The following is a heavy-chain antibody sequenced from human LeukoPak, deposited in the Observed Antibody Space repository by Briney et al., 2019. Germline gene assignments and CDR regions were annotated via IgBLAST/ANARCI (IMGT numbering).Heavy chain of an antibody. CDR1: GYTFTSYD. CDR2: ISAYNGNT. Sequence: ASVKVSCKASGYTFTSYDISWVRQAPGQGLEWMGWISAYNGNTNYAQKFQGRVTITADESTSTAYMELSSLRSEDTAVYYCAGWYYYDSSGYYTYWGQGTLVTVSS. CDR3: AGWYYYDSSGYYTY. D-gene: IGHD3-22*01. J-gene: IGHJ4*02. V-gene: IGHV1-18*01.